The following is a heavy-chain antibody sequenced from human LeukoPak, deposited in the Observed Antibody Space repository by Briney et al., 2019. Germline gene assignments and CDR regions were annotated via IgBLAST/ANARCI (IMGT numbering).Heavy chain of an antibody. J-gene: IGHJ4*02. CDR1: GGTFSSYA. V-gene: IGHV1-69*04. CDR2: IIPILGIA. CDR3: ARDRDSSGYFDY. D-gene: IGHD3-22*01. Sequence: SVKVSCKASGGTFSSYAISWVRQAPGQGLEWMGRIIPILGIANYAQKFQGRVTITADKSTSTAYMELSSLRSEDTAVYYCARDRDSSGYFDYWGQGTLVTVSS.